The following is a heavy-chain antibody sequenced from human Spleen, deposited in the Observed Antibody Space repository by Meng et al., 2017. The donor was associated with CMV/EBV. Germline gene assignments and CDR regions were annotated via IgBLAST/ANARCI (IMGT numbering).Heavy chain of an antibody. CDR3: ARVQVPAAVNYYYGMDV. D-gene: IGHD2-2*01. CDR2: IIPILGIA. Sequence: SVKVSCKAYGGTFSSDTISWVRQAPGQGLEWMGRIIPILGIANYAQKFQGRVTITADKSTSTAYMELSSLRSEDKAVYYCARVQVPAAVNYYYGMDVWGQGTTVTVSS. J-gene: IGHJ6*02. V-gene: IGHV1-69*02. CDR1: GGTFSSDT.